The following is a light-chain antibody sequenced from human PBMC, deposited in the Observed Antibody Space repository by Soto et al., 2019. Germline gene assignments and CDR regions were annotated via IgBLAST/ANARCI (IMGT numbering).Light chain of an antibody. CDR1: QSVLYNSNNMNY. CDR3: QQYESTPPT. Sequence: DIVMTQSPDSLAVSLGERVTIKCKSSQSVLYNSNNMNYLAWYQQRPGQPPKLLIYWASTRESGVPDRFSGSGSGTDFTLTITSLQAEDVAVYYCQQYESTPPTFGQGTKLEIK. CDR2: WAS. V-gene: IGKV4-1*01. J-gene: IGKJ2*01.